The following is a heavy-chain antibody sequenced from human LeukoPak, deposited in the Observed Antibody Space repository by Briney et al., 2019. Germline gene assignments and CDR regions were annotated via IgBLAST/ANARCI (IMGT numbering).Heavy chain of an antibody. Sequence: PGGSLRLSCAAPGFNFSRNSRTSVRQAPGKGLEWVSSTSTSSSYIYYADSVKGRFTISRDNAKQSLYLQMNSLRAEDTAVYYCARGAEGIAATDSNFDYWGQGTVVTVSS. V-gene: IGHV3-21*03. CDR3: ARGAEGIAATDSNFDY. D-gene: IGHD6-13*01. J-gene: IGHJ4*02. CDR1: GFNFSRNS. CDR2: TSTSSSYI.